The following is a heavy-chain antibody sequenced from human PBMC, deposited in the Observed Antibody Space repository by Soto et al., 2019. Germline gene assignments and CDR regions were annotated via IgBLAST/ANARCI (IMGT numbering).Heavy chain of an antibody. CDR2: IIPIFGTA. V-gene: IGHV1-69*06. Sequence: QVQLVQSGAEVKKPGSSVKVSCKASGGTFSSYAISWVRQAPGQGLEWMGGIIPIFGTANYAQTFKGRVTITADKSTSTAYMELSSLRSEDTAVYYCARVEMATGPYYYGMDVWGQGTTVTVSS. D-gene: IGHD5-12*01. CDR1: GGTFSSYA. CDR3: ARVEMATGPYYYGMDV. J-gene: IGHJ6*02.